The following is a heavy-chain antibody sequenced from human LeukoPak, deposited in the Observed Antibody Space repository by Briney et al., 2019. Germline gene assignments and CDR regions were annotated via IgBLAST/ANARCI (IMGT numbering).Heavy chain of an antibody. J-gene: IGHJ6*02. CDR1: GFSFSDSW. CDR2: IEQYGSEK. V-gene: IGHV3-7*05. D-gene: IGHD6-6*01. Sequence: GGSLRLSCAASGFSFSDSWMTWVRQAPGKGLEWVANIEQYGSEKNYVDSVKGRFTISRDNAKNSLYLQMNILRAEDTAVYYCARDRRGLFVVAARPSYYYYGMDVWGQGTTVTVSS. CDR3: ARDRRGLFVVAARPSYYYYGMDV.